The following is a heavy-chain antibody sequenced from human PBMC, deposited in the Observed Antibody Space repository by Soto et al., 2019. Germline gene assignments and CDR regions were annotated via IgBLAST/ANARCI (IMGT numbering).Heavy chain of an antibody. CDR2: INVANGNT. J-gene: IGHJ4*02. CDR3: ARRGLPSTIGGAAWAYLDH. Sequence: ASVKVSCKASGYDFSSYPINWVRQAPGQRPEWVGWINVANGNTQYSRKVQDRITITRDTSAATVYMLLSSLRSEDTAVYFCARRGLPSTIGGAAWAYLDHCGQGTLVTVSS. D-gene: IGHD1-26*01. V-gene: IGHV1-3*01. CDR1: GYDFSSYP.